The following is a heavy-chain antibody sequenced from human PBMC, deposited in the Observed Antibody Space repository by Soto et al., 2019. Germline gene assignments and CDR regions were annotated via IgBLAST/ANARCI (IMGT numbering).Heavy chain of an antibody. Sequence: QVQLVQSGAEVKKPGAPVKVSCKASGYIFTNYDINWVRQATGQGLEYLGWINPNSGNTGYVQKFQGRVTMTRNTSIKTSYMELNSLRSEDTAVYYCARGIKYGDYSRSFDPWGQGTLVTVSS. V-gene: IGHV1-8*01. CDR3: ARGIKYGDYSRSFDP. D-gene: IGHD4-17*01. CDR1: GYIFTNYD. CDR2: INPNSGNT. J-gene: IGHJ5*02.